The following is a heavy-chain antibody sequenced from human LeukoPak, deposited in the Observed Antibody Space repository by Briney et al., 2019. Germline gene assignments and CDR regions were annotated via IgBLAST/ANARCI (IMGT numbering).Heavy chain of an antibody. CDR2: IHSGGSA. J-gene: IGHJ4*02. CDR3: ARDRGLSV. V-gene: IGHV3-53*01. D-gene: IGHD3-16*02. CDR1: GFSVSSNY. Sequence: PGGSLRLSCAASGFSVSSNYMCWVRQAPGKGLEWVSGIHSGGSAYYADSVKGRFTISRDNSKNTLYLQMNSLRVEDTAVYYCARDRGLSVWGQGTLVTVSS.